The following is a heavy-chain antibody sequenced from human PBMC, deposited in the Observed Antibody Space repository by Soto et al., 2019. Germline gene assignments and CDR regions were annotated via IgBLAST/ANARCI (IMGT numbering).Heavy chain of an antibody. J-gene: IGHJ4*02. V-gene: IGHV1-18*01. CDR2: ISAHNGNT. CDR3: ARGRDGDY. D-gene: IGHD6-6*01. CDR1: GYTFTSYG. Sequence: QVHLVQSGAEVKKPGASVKVSCKASGYTFTSYGITWVRQAPGQGLEWMGWISAHNGNTDYAQKLQGRVIVTRDTSTSTASMELRSLISDDTAVYYCARGRDGDYWGQGALVNVSS.